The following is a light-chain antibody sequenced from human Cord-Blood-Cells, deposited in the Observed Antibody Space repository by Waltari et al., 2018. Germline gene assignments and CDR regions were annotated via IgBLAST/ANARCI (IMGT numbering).Light chain of an antibody. CDR1: SRHSSYA. CDR3: QTWGTGIQV. V-gene: IGLV4-69*01. CDR2: LNSDGSH. J-gene: IGLJ3*02. Sequence: QLVLTQPPSASPSLGSSVKLTCTLSSRHSSYALARHQQQPEKGPRYLMKLNSDGSHSKGDGIPDRFSGSSSGAERYLTISSLQSEDEADYYCQTWGTGIQVFGGGTKLTVL.